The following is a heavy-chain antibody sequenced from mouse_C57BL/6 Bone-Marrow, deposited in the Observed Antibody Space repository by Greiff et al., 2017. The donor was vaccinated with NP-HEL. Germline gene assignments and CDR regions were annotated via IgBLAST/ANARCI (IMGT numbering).Heavy chain of an antibody. J-gene: IGHJ3*01. CDR1: GYTFTSYW. CDR2: IDPNSGGT. CDR3: AKEKVFTTVVPFAY. V-gene: IGHV1-72*01. Sequence: VQLQQPGAELVKPGASVKLSCKASGYTFTSYWMHWVKQRPGRGLEWIGRIDPNSGGTKYNEKFKSKATLTVDKPSSTAYMQLSSLTSEDSAVYYCAKEKVFTTVVPFAYWGQGTLVTVSA. D-gene: IGHD1-1*01.